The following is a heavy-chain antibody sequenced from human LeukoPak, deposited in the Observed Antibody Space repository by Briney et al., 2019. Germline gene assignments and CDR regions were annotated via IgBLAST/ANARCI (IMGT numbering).Heavy chain of an antibody. CDR3: ARGSSGWPVDY. D-gene: IGHD6-19*01. Sequence: SETLSLTCTVSGGSISSDDHYWSWIRQRPGKGLEWVAYIYYSGSTYYNPSLKSRVTISVGTSKNQFSLKLSSVTAADTAVYYCARGSSGWPVDYWGQGTLVTVSS. CDR1: GGSISSDDHY. J-gene: IGHJ4*02. CDR2: IYYSGST. V-gene: IGHV4-31*03.